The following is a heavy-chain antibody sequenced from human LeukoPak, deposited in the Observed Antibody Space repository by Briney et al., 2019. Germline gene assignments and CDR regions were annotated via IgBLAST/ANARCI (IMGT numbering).Heavy chain of an antibody. V-gene: IGHV4-39*01. J-gene: IGHJ3*02. CDR3: ARHPTPYGAMIVVAWGHDAFDI. Sequence: SETLSLTCTVSGGSISSSSYYWGWIRQPPGKGLEWIGSIYYSGSTYYNPSLKSRVTISVDTSKNQFSLKLSSVTAADTAVYYCARHPTPYGAMIVVAWGHDAFDIWGQGTMVTVSS. CDR2: IYYSGST. D-gene: IGHD3-22*01. CDR1: GGSISSSSYY.